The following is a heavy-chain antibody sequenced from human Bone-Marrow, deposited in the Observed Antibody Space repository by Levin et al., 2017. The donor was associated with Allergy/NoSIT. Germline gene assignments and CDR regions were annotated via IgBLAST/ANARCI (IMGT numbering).Heavy chain of an antibody. J-gene: IGHJ5*02. V-gene: IGHV1-2*06. CDR2: INPNSGGT. CDR1: AYTFTGYY. D-gene: IGHD6-19*01. Sequence: WASVKVSCKASAYTFTGYYMHWVRQAPGQGLEWMGRINPNSGGTNYAQQFQGRVTMTRDTSISTAYMELSRLRSDDTAVYYCANIPVASPNWFDPWGQGTLVTVSS. CDR3: ANIPVASPNWFDP.